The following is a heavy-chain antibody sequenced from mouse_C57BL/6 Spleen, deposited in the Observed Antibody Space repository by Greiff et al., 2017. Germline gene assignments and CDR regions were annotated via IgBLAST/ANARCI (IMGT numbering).Heavy chain of an antibody. V-gene: IGHV1-15*01. CDR1: GYTFTDYE. J-gene: IGHJ2*01. D-gene: IGHD1-1*01. CDR3: TRRDYSGSSYGY. Sequence: QVQLQQSGAELVRPGASVTLSCKASGYTFTDYEMHWVKQTPVHGLEWIGAIDPETGGTAYNQKFKGKAILTATKSSSTAYIELRSLTSEDAAVYYCTRRDYSGSSYGYWGQGTTLTVSS. CDR2: IDPETGGT.